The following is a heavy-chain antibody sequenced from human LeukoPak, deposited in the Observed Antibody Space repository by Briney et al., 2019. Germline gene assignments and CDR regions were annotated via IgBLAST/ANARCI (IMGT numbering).Heavy chain of an antibody. CDR3: ARGRGYCSSTSCRRGIFDY. D-gene: IGHD2-2*01. J-gene: IGHJ4*02. CDR1: GYTFTGYY. CDR2: INPNSGGT. V-gene: IGHV1-2*04. Sequence: ASVKVSCKASGYTFTGYYIHWVRQAPGQGLEWMGWINPNSGGTNYAQKFQGWVTMTRDTSISTAYMELSRLRSDDTAVYYCARGRGYCSSTSCRRGIFDYWGQGTLVTVSS.